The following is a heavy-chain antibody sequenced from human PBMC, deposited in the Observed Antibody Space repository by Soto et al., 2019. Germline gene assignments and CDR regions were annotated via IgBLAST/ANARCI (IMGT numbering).Heavy chain of an antibody. CDR1: GFTFSSCS. D-gene: IGHD3-22*01. CDR3: AKVRYYDSSGSGFDY. J-gene: IGHJ4*02. CDR2: IKQDGSEK. V-gene: IGHV3-7*03. Sequence: PGGSLRLSCAASGFTFSSCSMSWVRQAPGKGLEWVANIKQDGSEKYYVDSVKGRFTISRDNAKNTLYLQMNSLRAEDTAVYYCAKVRYYDSSGSGFDYWGQGALVTVSS.